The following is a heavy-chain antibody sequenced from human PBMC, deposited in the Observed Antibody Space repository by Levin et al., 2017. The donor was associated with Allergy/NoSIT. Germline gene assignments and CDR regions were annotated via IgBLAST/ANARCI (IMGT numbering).Heavy chain of an antibody. Sequence: SSVKVSCKASGGTFSSYAISWVRQAPGQGLEWMGGIIPIFGTANYAQKFQGRVTITADKSTSTAYMELSSLRSEDTAVYYCARDPWMGARTTPGWFDYWGQGTLVTVSS. D-gene: IGHD1-26*01. J-gene: IGHJ4*02. V-gene: IGHV1-69*06. CDR2: IIPIFGTA. CDR3: ARDPWMGARTTPGWFDY. CDR1: GGTFSSYA.